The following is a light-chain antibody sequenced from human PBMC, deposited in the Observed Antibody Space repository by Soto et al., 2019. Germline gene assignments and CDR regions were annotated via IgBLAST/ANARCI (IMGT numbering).Light chain of an antibody. CDR2: DAS. CDR1: QSINGW. CDR3: QQYNSYSWT. J-gene: IGKJ1*01. V-gene: IGKV1-5*01. Sequence: DIKMSQSPSTLYASVGDRVIITCRASQSINGWLAWHQQRPGTAPKLLIHDASTLESGVPSRFSGRGYGTEFTLTISSLQPDDFATYYCQQYNSYSWTFGQGTKVDIK.